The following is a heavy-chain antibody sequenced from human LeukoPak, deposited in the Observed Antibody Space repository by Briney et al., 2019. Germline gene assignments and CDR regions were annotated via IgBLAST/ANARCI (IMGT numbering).Heavy chain of an antibody. V-gene: IGHV4-4*07. CDR3: ARELITKADAFDI. J-gene: IGHJ3*02. CDR1: GGSISNYY. Sequence: PSETLSLTCNVSGGSISNYYWSWIRQPAGKGLEWIGRFYARGNTNYNPSLKSRVTMSVDTSKNQLSLKLISVTAADTAVYYCARELITKADAFDIWGQGTMVTVSS. D-gene: IGHD1-20*01. CDR2: FYARGNT.